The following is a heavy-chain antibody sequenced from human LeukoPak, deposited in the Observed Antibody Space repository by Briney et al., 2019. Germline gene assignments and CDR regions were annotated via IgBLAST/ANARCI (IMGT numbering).Heavy chain of an antibody. CDR3: AKDKEYSGFGPILSGYYYGMDV. J-gene: IGHJ6*04. CDR2: ISWDGGST. D-gene: IGHD5-12*01. Sequence: GGSLRLSCAASGFTFDDYAMHWVRQAPGKGLEWVSLISWDGGSTYYADSVKGRFTISRDNSRHTLYLQMNSLGAEDTAMYYCAKDKEYSGFGPILSGYYYGMDVWGKGTTVTVSS. CDR1: GFTFDDYA. V-gene: IGHV3-43D*04.